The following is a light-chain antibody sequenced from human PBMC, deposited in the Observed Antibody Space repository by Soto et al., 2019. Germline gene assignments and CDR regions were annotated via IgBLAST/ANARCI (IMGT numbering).Light chain of an antibody. CDR2: RAS. J-gene: IGKJ5*01. V-gene: IGKV3D-20*02. CDR3: QQRNVWPPVT. CDR1: QSVSSSY. Sequence: EIVLTQSPGTLSLSPGERATLSCRASQSVSSSYFAWYQQEPGQAPRLLIYRASSRATGIPDRFTGGGSGTDFTLTITRLEPEDFVVYYCQQRNVWPPVTFGQGTRLEIK.